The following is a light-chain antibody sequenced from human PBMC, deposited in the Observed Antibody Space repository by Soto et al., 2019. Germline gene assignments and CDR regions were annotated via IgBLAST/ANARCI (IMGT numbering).Light chain of an antibody. Sequence: IVLTQSPGTLSLAPGERATLSCRASQSVSNNYLARYQQKPGQAPRLRIYGASNRATGIPDRFSGSGSGTDFTLTISRLEPEDFAVYYCQQYGSSGTFGQGTKVDIK. CDR2: GAS. V-gene: IGKV3-20*01. CDR1: QSVSNNY. CDR3: QQYGSSGT. J-gene: IGKJ1*01.